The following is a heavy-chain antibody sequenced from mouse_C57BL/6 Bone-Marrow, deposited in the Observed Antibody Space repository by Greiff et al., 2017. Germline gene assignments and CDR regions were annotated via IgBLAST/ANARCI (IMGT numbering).Heavy chain of an antibody. CDR3: AINLYH. Sequence: QVQLMESGAELVKPGASVKVSCTASGYTFTSYWMHWVKQRPGQGLEWIGRIHPSDSDTNYNQKFKGKATLTVDKSSSTAYMQLSSRTSEDSAVYYCAINLYHWGQGTTLTVSS. CDR2: IHPSDSDT. V-gene: IGHV1-74*01. D-gene: IGHD2-1*01. CDR1: GYTFTSYW. J-gene: IGHJ2*01.